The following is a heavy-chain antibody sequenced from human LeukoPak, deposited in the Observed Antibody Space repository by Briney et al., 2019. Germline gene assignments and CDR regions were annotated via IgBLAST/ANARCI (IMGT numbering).Heavy chain of an antibody. CDR2: INPNSGGT. CDR1: GYTFTGYY. J-gene: IGHJ5*02. D-gene: IGHD4-11*01. V-gene: IGHV1-2*02. CDR3: ARGRLFVTTVTTDGTNWFDP. Sequence: GASVKVSCKASGYTFTGYYMHWVRQAPGQGLEWMGWINPNSGGTNYAQKFQGRVTMTRDTSISTAYMELSRLRSDDTAVYYCARGRLFVTTVTTDGTNWFDPWGQGTLVTVSS.